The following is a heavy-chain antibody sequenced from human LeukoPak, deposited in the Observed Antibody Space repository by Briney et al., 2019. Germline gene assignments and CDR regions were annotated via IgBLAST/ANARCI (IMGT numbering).Heavy chain of an antibody. Sequence: PGRSLRLSCAASGFTFDDYAMHWVRQAPGKGLEWVSGISWNSGSIGYADSVKGRFTISRDNAKNSLYLQMNSLRAEDTAVYYCARGSGYSSSWYGLSWGQGTLVTVSS. D-gene: IGHD6-13*01. CDR2: ISWNSGSI. CDR1: GFTFDDYA. J-gene: IGHJ5*02. CDR3: ARGSGYSSSWYGLS. V-gene: IGHV3-9*01.